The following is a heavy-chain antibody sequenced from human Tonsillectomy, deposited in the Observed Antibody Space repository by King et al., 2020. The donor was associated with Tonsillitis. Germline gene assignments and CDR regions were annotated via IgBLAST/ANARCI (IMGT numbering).Heavy chain of an antibody. Sequence: VQLQESGPGLVKPSQTLSHTCTVSGGSISSGGYYWSWIRQPPAKGLEWIGYIYHSERTFYNSSLKSLITVSVDTSKNQFSLTLSSVTAADTAMYYCARGRTTMAPGYFDFWGQGTLVTVSS. CDR2: IYHSERT. V-gene: IGHV4-31*01. J-gene: IGHJ4*02. D-gene: IGHD5-18*01. CDR1: GGSISSGGYY. CDR3: ARGRTTMAPGYFDF.